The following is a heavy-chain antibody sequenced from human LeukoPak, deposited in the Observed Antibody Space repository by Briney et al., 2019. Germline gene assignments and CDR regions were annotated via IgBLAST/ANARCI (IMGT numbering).Heavy chain of an antibody. D-gene: IGHD3-9*01. J-gene: IGHJ4*02. Sequence: PGGSLRLSCAASGFTFSSYSMNWVRQAPGKGLEWVSAISGSGGSTYYADSVKGRFTISRDNSKNTLYLQMNSLRAEDTAVYYCAKVNGLRYFDWLLHPIDYWGQGTLVTVSS. CDR3: AKVNGLRYFDWLLHPIDY. CDR1: GFTFSSYS. CDR2: ISGSGGST. V-gene: IGHV3-23*01.